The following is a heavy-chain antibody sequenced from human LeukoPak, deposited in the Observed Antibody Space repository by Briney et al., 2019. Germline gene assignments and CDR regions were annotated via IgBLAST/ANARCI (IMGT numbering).Heavy chain of an antibody. CDR3: ARGSLIVVLSVTNDAFDI. D-gene: IGHD3-22*01. V-gene: IGHV4-61*02. Sequence: SQTLSLTCTVSGDSISSGDYYWSWIRQPAGKGLEWIGRISSSGSTNYNPSLKSRVTISVDTSKKQFSLKLNSVTAADTAVYYCARGSLIVVLSVTNDAFDIWGQGTMVTVSS. CDR2: ISSSGST. J-gene: IGHJ3*02. CDR1: GDSISSGDYY.